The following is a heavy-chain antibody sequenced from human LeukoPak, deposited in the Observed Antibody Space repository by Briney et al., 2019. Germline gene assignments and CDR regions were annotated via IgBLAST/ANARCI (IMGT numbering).Heavy chain of an antibody. CDR2: ISESGGRT. CDR1: GFTFSTYE. D-gene: IGHD3-3*02. J-gene: IGHJ6*02. CDR3: TKGSHLDV. Sequence: PGGSLRLSCAASGFTFSTYEMSWARQAPGKGPEWVSSISESGGRTYYADSVTGRFTISRDNSRSTLYLQMNSLGAQDTAVYHCTKGSHLDVWGQGTMVTVSS. V-gene: IGHV3-23*01.